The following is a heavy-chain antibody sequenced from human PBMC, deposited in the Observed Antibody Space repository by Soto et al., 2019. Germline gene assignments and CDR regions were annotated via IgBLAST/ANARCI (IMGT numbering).Heavy chain of an antibody. J-gene: IGHJ6*02. Sequence: PGGSLRLSCAASGFTFSSYAMHWVRQAPGKGLEWVAVISYDGGNKYYADSVKGRFTISRDNSKNTLYLQMNSLRAEDTAVYYCARVRRVVLGVSNYYYYYGMDVWGQGTTVTVSS. D-gene: IGHD3-10*01. CDR2: ISYDGGNK. CDR1: GFTFSSYA. V-gene: IGHV3-30-3*01. CDR3: ARVRRVVLGVSNYYYYYGMDV.